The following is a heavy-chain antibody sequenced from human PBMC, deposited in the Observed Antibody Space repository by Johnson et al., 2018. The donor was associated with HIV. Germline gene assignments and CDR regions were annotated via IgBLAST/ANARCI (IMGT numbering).Heavy chain of an antibody. CDR3: ARPSLKDGYDYGGGFDI. CDR2: INQDGRDR. J-gene: IGHJ3*02. D-gene: IGHD5-24*01. Sequence: VQLVESGGGLAQPGGSLRLSCAASGFSFSSYWMTWVRQAPGKGLEWVANINQDGRDRYYVASVQGRFTISRDNAQNSLYLQMNSLRGEDTAVDYCARPSLKDGYDYGGGFDIWGQGTMVTVSS. V-gene: IGHV3-7*05. CDR1: GFSFSSYW.